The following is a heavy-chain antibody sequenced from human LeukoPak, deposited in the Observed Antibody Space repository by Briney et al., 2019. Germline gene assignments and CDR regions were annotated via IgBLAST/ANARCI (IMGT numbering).Heavy chain of an antibody. V-gene: IGHV3-30*04. D-gene: IGHD6-13*01. Sequence: PGGSLRLSCAASGFTFSSYAMHWVRQAPGKGLGWVAVISYDGSNKYYADSVKGRFTISRDNSKNTLYLQMNSLRAEDTAVYYCAREFRYSSSWYDNYYYGMDVWGKGTTVTVSS. CDR1: GFTFSSYA. CDR3: AREFRYSSSWYDNYYYGMDV. CDR2: ISYDGSNK. J-gene: IGHJ6*04.